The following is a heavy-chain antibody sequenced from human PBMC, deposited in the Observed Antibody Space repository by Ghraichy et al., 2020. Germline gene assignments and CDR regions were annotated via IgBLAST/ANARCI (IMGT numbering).Heavy chain of an antibody. Sequence: GGSLRLSCAASGFTFSSYGMHWVRQAPGKGLEWVAIISYDGTNKYCADSVKGRFTISRDNSKNTLYLQMNSLRAEDTAVYYCAKDDNGVNWYFDLWGRGTLVTVSS. CDR1: GFTFSSYG. CDR2: ISYDGTNK. CDR3: AKDDNGVNWYFDL. D-gene: IGHD2-8*01. J-gene: IGHJ2*01. V-gene: IGHV3-30*18.